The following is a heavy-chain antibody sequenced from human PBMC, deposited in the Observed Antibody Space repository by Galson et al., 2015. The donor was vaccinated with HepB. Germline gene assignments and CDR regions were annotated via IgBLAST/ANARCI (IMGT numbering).Heavy chain of an antibody. D-gene: IGHD1-26*01. J-gene: IGHJ4*02. Sequence: SLRLSCAASGFTFSSYAVSWVRQAPGKGLEWVSAISGSGGSTYYADSVKGRFTISRDNSKNTLYLQMNSLRAEDTAVYYCAKPVVGANRASDFDYWGQGTLVTVSS. CDR3: AKPVVGANRASDFDY. CDR1: GFTFSSYA. CDR2: ISGSGGST. V-gene: IGHV3-23*01.